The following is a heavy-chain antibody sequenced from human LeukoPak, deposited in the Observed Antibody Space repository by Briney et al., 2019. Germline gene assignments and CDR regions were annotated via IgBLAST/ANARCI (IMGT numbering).Heavy chain of an antibody. D-gene: IGHD2-15*01. Sequence: SETLSLTCTVSGGSISSGDYYWSWIRQPPGKGLEWIGYIYYSGSTYYNPSLKSRVTISVDTSKNQFSLKLSSVTAADTAVYYCATYCSGGSCYSGDRYFDYWGQGTLVTVSS. CDR1: GGSISSGDYY. CDR3: ATYCSGGSCYSGDRYFDY. V-gene: IGHV4-30-4*02. CDR2: IYYSGST. J-gene: IGHJ4*02.